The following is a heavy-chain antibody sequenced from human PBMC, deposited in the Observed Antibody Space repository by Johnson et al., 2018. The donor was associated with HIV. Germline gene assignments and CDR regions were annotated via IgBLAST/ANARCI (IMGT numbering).Heavy chain of an antibody. V-gene: IGHV3-30-3*01. CDR1: GFTFSSYA. CDR2: ISYDGSNK. Sequence: QVQLVESGGGVVQPGRSLRLSCAASGFTFSSYAMHWVRQAPGKGLEWVAVISYDGSNKYYADSVKGRFTISRDNSKNTPYLQMNSLRAEDTAVYYCARDLSRGGIAARLGAFDIWGQGTMVTVSS. CDR3: ARDLSRGGIAARLGAFDI. J-gene: IGHJ3*02. D-gene: IGHD6-6*01.